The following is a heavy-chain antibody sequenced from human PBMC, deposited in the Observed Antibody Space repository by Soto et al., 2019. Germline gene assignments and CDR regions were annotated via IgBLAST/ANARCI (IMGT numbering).Heavy chain of an antibody. CDR1: GFTFSNHY. D-gene: IGHD3-3*01. Sequence: QMHLVESGGGLVKPGGSLRLSCEASGFTFSNHYMAWIRQAPGKGLEWVSYISTSGTSTFYADSVKGRFTISRDNAKDSLFLQMNSLRVDDTAFYFCARDGVLFRAGFDSWGQGTLVTVSS. CDR2: ISTSGTST. CDR3: ARDGVLFRAGFDS. V-gene: IGHV3-11*01. J-gene: IGHJ4*02.